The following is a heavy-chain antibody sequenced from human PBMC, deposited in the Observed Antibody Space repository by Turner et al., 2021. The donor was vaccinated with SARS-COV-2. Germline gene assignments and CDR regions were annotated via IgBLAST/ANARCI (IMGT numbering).Heavy chain of an antibody. J-gene: IGHJ3*02. D-gene: IGHD3-9*01. CDR3: AKPLYDILTGYYGEDAFDI. V-gene: IGHV3-30*18. Sequence: QVQLVESGGGVVQPGRSLRLSCAASGFTFSSYGMHWVRQAPGKGLEWGAGISSDGSNKYYADSVKGRFTISRDNSKNTLYLQMNSLRAEDTAVYYCAKPLYDILTGYYGEDAFDIWGQGTMVTVSS. CDR2: ISSDGSNK. CDR1: GFTFSSYG.